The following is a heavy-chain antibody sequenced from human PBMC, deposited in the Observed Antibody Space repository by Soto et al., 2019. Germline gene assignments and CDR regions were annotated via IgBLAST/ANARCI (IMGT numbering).Heavy chain of an antibody. CDR2: ISSSGGST. CDR3: AKNQHAMAHDY. D-gene: IGHD2-8*01. Sequence: GGSLRLSCAASGFTFSNYAMSWVRQAPGRELEWVSSISSSGGSTDYADSVKGRFTISRDNSQNTLNLQMNSLRAEDTAIYFCAKNQHAMAHDYWGPGTLVTVSS. J-gene: IGHJ4*02. CDR1: GFTFSNYA. V-gene: IGHV3-23*01.